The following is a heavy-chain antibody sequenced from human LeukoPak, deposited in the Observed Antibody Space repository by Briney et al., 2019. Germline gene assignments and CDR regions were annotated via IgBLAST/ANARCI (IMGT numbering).Heavy chain of an antibody. J-gene: IGHJ6*02. CDR1: GFTFSSYW. Sequence: GGSLRLSCAASGFTFSSYWMHWVRQAPGKGLVWVSRINSDGSSTSYADSVKGRFTISRDNAKNTLYLQMNSLRAEDTAVYYCARAREAAAGTTGYYYYSMDVWGQGTTVTVSS. CDR3: ARAREAAAGTTGYYYYSMDV. D-gene: IGHD6-13*01. CDR2: INSDGSST. V-gene: IGHV3-74*01.